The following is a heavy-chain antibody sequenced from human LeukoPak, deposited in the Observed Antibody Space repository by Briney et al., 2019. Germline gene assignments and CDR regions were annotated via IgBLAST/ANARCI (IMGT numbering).Heavy chain of an antibody. CDR2: VYSTGIT. D-gene: IGHD3-10*01. V-gene: IGHV4-61*02. CDR1: GGSISSGSYF. J-gene: IGHJ5*02. CDR3: ARGGYYGSGNDFRFDP. Sequence: SETLSLTCTVSGGSISSGSYFWSWIRQPAGKALEWIGRVYSTGITNYSPSLKSRVTISVDTAKNQFSLKLTSVTAADTAVYYCARGGYYGSGNDFRFDPWGQGTLVTVSS.